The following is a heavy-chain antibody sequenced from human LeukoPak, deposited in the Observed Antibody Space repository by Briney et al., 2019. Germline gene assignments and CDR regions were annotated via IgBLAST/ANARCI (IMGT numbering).Heavy chain of an antibody. J-gene: IGHJ4*02. Sequence: GGSLRLSCAASGFTFSSYAMSWVRQAPGKGLEWVSAISGSGGSTYYAGSVKGRFTISRDNSKNTLYLQMNSLRAEDTAVYYCAKVGGSSWQIDYWGQGTLVTVSS. CDR3: AKVGGSSWQIDY. V-gene: IGHV3-23*01. D-gene: IGHD6-13*01. CDR1: GFTFSSYA. CDR2: ISGSGGST.